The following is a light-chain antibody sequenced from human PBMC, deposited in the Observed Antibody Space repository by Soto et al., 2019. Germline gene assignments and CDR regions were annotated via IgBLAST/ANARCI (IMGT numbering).Light chain of an antibody. CDR3: QQSYSTPPDT. V-gene: IGKV1-39*01. Sequence: DIQMTQSPSSLSASVGDTVTITCRARQNSDKYLNWYQQKSGKAPKLLIYVASTLQSGVPSRFSGSGSGTDFTLTIYNLQPEDFATYYCQQSYSTPPDTFGQGTKLEIK. CDR1: QNSDKY. J-gene: IGKJ2*01. CDR2: VAS.